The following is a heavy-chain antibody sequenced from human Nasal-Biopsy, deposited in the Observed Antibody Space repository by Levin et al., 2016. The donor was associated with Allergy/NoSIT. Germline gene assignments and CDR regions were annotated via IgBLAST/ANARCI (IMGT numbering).Heavy chain of an antibody. CDR1: GYIFTNYG. Sequence: ASVKVSCKASGYIFTNYGIHWVRQAPGQRLEWMAWINAGTGATKYSQRLQGRVSTNRDTSASTAYMELSSLRSEDTAIYYCARGGTLPVPVNWLDPWGQGTLVTVSS. CDR3: ARGGTLPVPVNWLDP. D-gene: IGHD1/OR15-1a*01. V-gene: IGHV1-3*01. J-gene: IGHJ5*02. CDR2: INAGTGAT.